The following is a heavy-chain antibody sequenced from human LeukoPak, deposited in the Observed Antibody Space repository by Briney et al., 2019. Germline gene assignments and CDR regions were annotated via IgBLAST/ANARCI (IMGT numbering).Heavy chain of an antibody. CDR3: ARVYYGSGSYFD. Sequence: SETLSLTCGVSGGSLSTSKWWSWVRQPPGKGLEWIGEIYHSGSTNYNPSLKSRVTISVDKSKNQFSLKLSFVTAADTAVYYCARVYYGSGSYFDWGQGTLVTVSS. CDR2: IYHSGST. V-gene: IGHV4-4*02. J-gene: IGHJ4*02. CDR1: GGSLSTSKW. D-gene: IGHD3-10*01.